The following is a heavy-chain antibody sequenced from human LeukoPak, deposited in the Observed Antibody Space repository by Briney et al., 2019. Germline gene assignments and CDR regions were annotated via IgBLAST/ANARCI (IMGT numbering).Heavy chain of an antibody. CDR3: ARKYYYDSSGYYYWYFDL. Sequence: SETLSLTCTVSGGSISSYYWSWIRQPPGKGLEWIGYIYYSGSTNYNPSLKSRVTISVDTSKSQFSLKLSSVTAADTAVYYCARKYYYDSSGYYYWYFDLWGRGTLVTVSS. CDR1: GGSISSYY. J-gene: IGHJ2*01. V-gene: IGHV4-59*01. CDR2: IYYSGST. D-gene: IGHD3-22*01.